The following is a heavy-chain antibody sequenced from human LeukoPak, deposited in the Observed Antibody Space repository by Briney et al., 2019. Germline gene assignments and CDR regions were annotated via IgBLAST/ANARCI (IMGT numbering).Heavy chain of an antibody. Sequence: SETLSLTCTVSGGSIISSDYHWGWVRQPPGKGLEWIGTISYSGNTDYNPSLRSRVTISVDTSNNQFSLKLSSVTAADTAVYYCARVPPGWFWSGYDYYFDYWGQGTLVTVSS. V-gene: IGHV4-39*01. CDR3: ARVPPGWFWSGYDYYFDY. CDR2: ISYSGNT. J-gene: IGHJ4*02. CDR1: GGSIISSDYH. D-gene: IGHD3-3*01.